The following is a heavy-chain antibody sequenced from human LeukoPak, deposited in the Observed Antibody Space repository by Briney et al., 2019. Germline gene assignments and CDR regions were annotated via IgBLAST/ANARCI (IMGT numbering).Heavy chain of an antibody. D-gene: IGHD1-26*01. CDR1: GFTFSSYW. CDR3: ARDLVGATLTTWYALGY. CDR2: IKQDGSEK. V-gene: IGHV3-7*01. J-gene: IGHJ4*02. Sequence: GGSLRLSCAASGFTFSSYWMNWVRQAPGKGLEWVANIKQDGSEKYYVDSVKGRFTISRDNAKNSLYLQMNSLRAEDTAVYYCARDLVGATLTTWYALGYWGQGTLVTVSS.